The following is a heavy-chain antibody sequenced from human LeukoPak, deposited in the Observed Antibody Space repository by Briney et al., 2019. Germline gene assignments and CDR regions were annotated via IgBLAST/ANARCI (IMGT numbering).Heavy chain of an antibody. CDR2: INHSGST. J-gene: IGHJ4*02. V-gene: IGHV4-34*01. D-gene: IGHD3-10*01. CDR3: ARGRNYYYGSGSYYFDY. Sequence: SETLSLTCAVYGGSFSGYYWSWIRQPPGKGLEWIGEINHSGSTNYNPSLKSRVTISVDTPKDQFSLKLSSVTAADTAVYYCARGRNYYYGSGSYYFDYWGQGTLVTVSS. CDR1: GGSFSGYY.